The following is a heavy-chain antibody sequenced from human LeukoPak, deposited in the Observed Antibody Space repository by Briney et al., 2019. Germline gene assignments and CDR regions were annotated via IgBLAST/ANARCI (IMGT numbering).Heavy chain of an antibody. J-gene: IGHJ4*02. D-gene: IGHD2-2*01. CDR3: ARDYPNDCSSRSCPSPFDY. Sequence: PGESLRLSCAASGFTFSRYSMAWVRQAPGKGLEWASSITLSNSISYADSVRGRFTISRANAWNSLYLQMNSLRAEDTAIYYCARDYPNDCSSRSCPSPFDYWGQGILVTVSP. CDR1: GFTFSRYS. CDR2: ITLSNSI. V-gene: IGHV3-21*01.